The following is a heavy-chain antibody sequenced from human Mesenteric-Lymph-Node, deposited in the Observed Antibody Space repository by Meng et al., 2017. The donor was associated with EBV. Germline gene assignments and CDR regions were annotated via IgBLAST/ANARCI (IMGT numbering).Heavy chain of an antibody. D-gene: IGHD5-12*01. J-gene: IGHJ4*02. V-gene: IGHV1-69*06. CDR3: ATGYSGYAWDF. CDR2: IIPIFGAA. Sequence: QVYLVQSGAEVKKPGSSVKVSCKASGGTFSTYALSWARQAPGQGLEWMGGIIPIFGAANYAQNFQARITITADKSTSIAYMELSSLRSEDTAVYYCATGYSGYAWDFWGQGTLVTVSS. CDR1: GGTFSTYA.